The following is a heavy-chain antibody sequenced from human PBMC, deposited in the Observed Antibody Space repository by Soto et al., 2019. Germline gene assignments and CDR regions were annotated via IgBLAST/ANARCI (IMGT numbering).Heavy chain of an antibody. Sequence: PSETLSLTCTVSGGSISSYYWSWIRQPAGKGLEWIGRIHTSGSTNYNPSLKSRVTMSVDTSKNQFSLKLSSVTAADTAVYYCARGRLVRVSGGPEYYFDYWGQGTLVTVSS. J-gene: IGHJ4*02. D-gene: IGHD3-10*01. CDR3: ARGRLVRVSGGPEYYFDY. CDR1: GGSISSYY. V-gene: IGHV4-4*07. CDR2: IHTSGST.